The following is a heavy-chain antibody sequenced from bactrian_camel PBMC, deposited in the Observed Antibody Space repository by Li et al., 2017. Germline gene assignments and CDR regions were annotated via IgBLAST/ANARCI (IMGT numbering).Heavy chain of an antibody. D-gene: IGHD4*01. CDR1: GYRNSRDC. CDR3: AAEPRLCTRADMRFYRY. J-gene: IGHJ4*01. Sequence: HVQLVESGGGSVQVGGSLRLSCPLSGYRNSRDCMGWFRQVIGKEREGVAIIGSSGSTGYADSVKGRFTISKDNAKNTLYLQIDSLKPEDAALYYCAAEPRLCTRADMRFYRYWGQGTQVTVS. V-gene: IGHV3S53*01. CDR2: IGSSGST.